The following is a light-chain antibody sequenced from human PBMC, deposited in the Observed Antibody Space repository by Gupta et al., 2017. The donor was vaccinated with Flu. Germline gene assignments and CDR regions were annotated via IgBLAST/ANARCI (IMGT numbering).Light chain of an antibody. CDR1: QGISNY. J-gene: IGKJ1*01. CDR3: PKYSSAPRT. Sequence: PSSLSASVGDRVTITCRASQGISNYLAWYQQKPGKVPKVLIYEASTLQSGVPSRFSGSGSGTDFTLTINSLQPEDVATYYCPKYSSAPRTFGQGTKVEIK. CDR2: EAS. V-gene: IGKV1-27*01.